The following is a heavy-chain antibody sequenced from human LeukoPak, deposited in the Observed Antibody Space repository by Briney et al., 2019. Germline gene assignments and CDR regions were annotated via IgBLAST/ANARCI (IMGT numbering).Heavy chain of an antibody. CDR1: GGSFSGDY. Sequence: SETLSLTCAVYGGSFSGDYWSWIRQPPGKGLEWIGEINHSGSTNYNPSLKSRVTMSVDTSKNQFSLKLSSVTAADTAVYYCATDINIAAQDAFDIWGQGTMVTVSS. J-gene: IGHJ3*02. V-gene: IGHV4-34*01. D-gene: IGHD6-6*01. CDR2: INHSGST. CDR3: ATDINIAAQDAFDI.